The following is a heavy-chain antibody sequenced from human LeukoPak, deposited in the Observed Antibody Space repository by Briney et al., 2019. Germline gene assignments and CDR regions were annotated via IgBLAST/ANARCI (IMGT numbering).Heavy chain of an antibody. D-gene: IGHD2/OR15-2a*01. J-gene: IGHJ4*02. V-gene: IGHV3-21*06. CDR3: ARVESGSEYDLYIDN. Sequence: GGSLRLSCAASGFTFSTYSMNWVRQAPGKGLEWVASISASSRYIYHADLVEGRFSISRDNAKNSLYLQMSSLRAEDTAVYYCARVESGSEYDLYIDNWGRGTLVGVSS. CDR1: GFTFSTYS. CDR2: ISASSRYI.